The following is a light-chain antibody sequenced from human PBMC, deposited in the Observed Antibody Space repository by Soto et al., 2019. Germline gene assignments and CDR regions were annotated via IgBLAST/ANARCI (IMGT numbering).Light chain of an antibody. Sequence: DIQMTQSPSTLSVSLVDRVTITCLASQTIRSWLAWYQQKPGKAPKLLIYNASTLKSGVPSRFSGSGSGTEFTLTISSLQPDDFATYYCQHYNSYSEAFGQGTKV. J-gene: IGKJ1*01. CDR2: NAS. V-gene: IGKV1-5*03. CDR3: QHYNSYSEA. CDR1: QTIRSW.